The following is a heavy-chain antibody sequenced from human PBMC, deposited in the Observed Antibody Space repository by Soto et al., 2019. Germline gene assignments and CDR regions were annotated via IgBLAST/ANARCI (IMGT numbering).Heavy chain of an antibody. CDR2: ISYDGSHK. D-gene: IGHD6-6*01. Sequence: QVQLVESGGGVVQPGRSLRLSCAASGFTVSRYGMHWVRQAPGKGLEWMAVISYDGSHKYYSVSVKGRFTISRDNSENTLYLQMNSLRAEDTAIYYCAKGWSSSSDYFDSWGQGTTVTVSS. CDR3: AKGWSSSSDYFDS. V-gene: IGHV3-30*18. CDR1: GFTVSRYG. J-gene: IGHJ4*02.